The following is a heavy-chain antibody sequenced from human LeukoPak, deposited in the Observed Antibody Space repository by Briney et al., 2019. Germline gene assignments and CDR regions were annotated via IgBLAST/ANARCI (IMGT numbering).Heavy chain of an antibody. CDR2: ISGSGGST. V-gene: IGHV3-23*01. CDR3: AELGITMIGGV. J-gene: IGHJ6*04. D-gene: IGHD3-10*02. Sequence: GGSLRLSCAASGFTFSSYAMSWVRQAPGKGLKWVSAISGSGGSTYYADSVKGRFTISRDNSKTTLYLQMNSLRAEDTAIYCCAELGITMIGGVWGKGTTVTISS. CDR1: GFTFSSYA.